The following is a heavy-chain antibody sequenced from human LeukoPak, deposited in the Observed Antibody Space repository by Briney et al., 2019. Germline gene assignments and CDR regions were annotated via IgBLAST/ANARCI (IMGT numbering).Heavy chain of an antibody. Sequence: SVKVSCKASGGTFSSYAISWVRQAPGQGLEWMGGIIPIFGTANYAQKFQGRVTITADESTSTAYMELSSLRSEDTAVYYCARTGLGEPNYYSMDVWGKGTTVTVSS. J-gene: IGHJ6*04. CDR1: GGTFSSYA. CDR3: ARTGLGEPNYYSMDV. V-gene: IGHV1-69*13. CDR2: IIPIFGTA. D-gene: IGHD3-16*01.